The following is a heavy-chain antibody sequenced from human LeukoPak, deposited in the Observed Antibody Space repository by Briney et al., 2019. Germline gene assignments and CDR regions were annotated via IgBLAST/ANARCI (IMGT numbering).Heavy chain of an antibody. CDR3: ARARYNYQCDY. J-gene: IGHJ4*02. CDR2: ISYGGRT. V-gene: IGHV4-39*07. Sequence: SETLSLTCSVSGGSISSSNSYWGWIRQSPGRGLEWIGSISYGGRTYYNPSLKSRVTISVDTSKNQFSLRLSSVTAADTAVYYCARARYNYQCDYWGQGTLVTVSS. D-gene: IGHD5-24*01. CDR1: GGSISSSNSY.